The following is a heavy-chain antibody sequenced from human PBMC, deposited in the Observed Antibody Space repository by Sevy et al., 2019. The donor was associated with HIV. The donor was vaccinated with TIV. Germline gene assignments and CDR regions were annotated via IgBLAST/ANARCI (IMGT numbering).Heavy chain of an antibody. J-gene: IGHJ4*02. Sequence: GGSLRLSCAASGFAFYDYSMSWIRPAPGKGLGWVATLSFECGKINYADSVKGRFTISRDNSKNSFYLQMDNLRVEDTALYYCAREGCTRPHDYWGQGTRVTVSS. D-gene: IGHD2-8*01. V-gene: IGHV3-23*01. CDR1: GFAFYDYS. CDR2: LSFECGKI. CDR3: AREGCTRPHDY.